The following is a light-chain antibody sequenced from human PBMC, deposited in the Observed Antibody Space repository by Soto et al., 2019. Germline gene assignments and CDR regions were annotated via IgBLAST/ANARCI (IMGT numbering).Light chain of an antibody. V-gene: IGKV3-11*01. CDR1: QSISNS. CDR2: DAY. Sequence: EIVLTQSPATLSLSPGERATLSCRASQSISNSLVWYQQKPGQAPRLLIYDAYNRATGIPARFSSSGSGTDFTLTISSREPEDFAIYYCQQRSNWPPLTFGGGTKVEIK. J-gene: IGKJ4*01. CDR3: QQRSNWPPLT.